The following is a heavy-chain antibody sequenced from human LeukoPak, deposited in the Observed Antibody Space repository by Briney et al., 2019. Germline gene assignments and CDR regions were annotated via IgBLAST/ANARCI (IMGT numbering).Heavy chain of an antibody. CDR2: ISGSGGST. CDR1: GFTFSSYA. Sequence: GGSLRLSCAASGFTFSSYAMSWVREAPGKGLDWVSAISGSGGSTYYADSVKGRFTISRDNSKNTLYLQMNSLRAEDTAVYYCAKVWGSSGHCFDYWGQGTLVTVSS. J-gene: IGHJ4*02. V-gene: IGHV3-23*01. D-gene: IGHD6-19*01. CDR3: AKVWGSSGHCFDY.